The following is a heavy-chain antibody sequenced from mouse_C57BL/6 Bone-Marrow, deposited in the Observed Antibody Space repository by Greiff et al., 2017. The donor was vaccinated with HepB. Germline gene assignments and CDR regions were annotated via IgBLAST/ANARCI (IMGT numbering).Heavy chain of an antibody. V-gene: IGHV2-2*01. Sequence: QVQLQQSGPGLVQPSQSLSITCTVSGFSLTSYGVHWVRQSPGKGLEWLGVIWSGGSTDYNAAFISRLSISKDNSKSQVFFKMNSLQADDTAIYYCARNPRITTGVAPLFDYWGQGTTLTVSS. CDR3: ARNPRITTGVAPLFDY. J-gene: IGHJ2*01. CDR2: IWSGGST. D-gene: IGHD1-1*01. CDR1: GFSLTSYG.